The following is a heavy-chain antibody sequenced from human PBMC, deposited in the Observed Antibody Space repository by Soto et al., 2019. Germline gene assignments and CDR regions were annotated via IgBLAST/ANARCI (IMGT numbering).Heavy chain of an antibody. Sequence: QVQLQESGPGLVKPSQTLSLTCTVSGDFISSGGYYWSWIRQLPGKGLEWIGYIYSSGTTYYNPSLKSRITISVATSKYQFSLNLSSVTAADTAVYYCARTDSSGYYFVYWGQGTLVTVFS. J-gene: IGHJ4*02. V-gene: IGHV4-31*03. CDR2: IYSSGTT. CDR1: GDFISSGGYY. D-gene: IGHD3-22*01. CDR3: ARTDSSGYYFVY.